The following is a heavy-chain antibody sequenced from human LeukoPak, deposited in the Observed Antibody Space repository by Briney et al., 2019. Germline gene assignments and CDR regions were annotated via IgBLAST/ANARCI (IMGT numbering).Heavy chain of an antibody. J-gene: IGHJ6*02. D-gene: IGHD3-16*01. CDR3: ARARRGVMDYFYHGMDV. CDR1: GYFFTSYY. V-gene: IGHV1-46*01. CDR2: INPIVKSI. Sequence: ASVKVSCKASGYFFTSYYMHWVRQAPGQGLEWMGIINPIVKSISYAQKFQGRVSMTRDTTTSTVYMELSSLRSEDTAVYFCARARRGVMDYFYHGMDVWGQGTTVTVSS.